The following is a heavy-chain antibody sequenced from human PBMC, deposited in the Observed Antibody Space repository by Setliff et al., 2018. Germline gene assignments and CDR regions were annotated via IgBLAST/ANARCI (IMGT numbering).Heavy chain of an antibody. Sequence: SETLSLTCTVSGGSISNYYWSWIRQSPGKGLEWIGFIYYNGRSDHNPSFQSRVTMSVDRSKNQFSLNLRAMTAADTAVYYCAREPWYYNFWSGYTRDYFDYWGQGTLVTVSS. CDR3: AREPWYYNFWSGYTRDYFDY. V-gene: IGHV4-59*01. D-gene: IGHD3-3*01. CDR1: GGSISNYY. J-gene: IGHJ4*02. CDR2: IYYNGRS.